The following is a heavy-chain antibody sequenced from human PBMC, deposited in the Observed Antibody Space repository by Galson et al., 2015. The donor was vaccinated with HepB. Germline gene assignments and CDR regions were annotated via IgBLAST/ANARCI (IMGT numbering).Heavy chain of an antibody. V-gene: IGHV3-48*01. D-gene: IGHD3-22*01. CDR2: ISRSSGAI. CDR3: ARLYYDSRGYYYYYGMDV. J-gene: IGHJ6*02. Sequence: SLRLSCAASGFTVSSYSMNWVRQAPGKGLEWISYISRSSGAIYYADSVQGRFTISRDNAQKSLYLQMNSLRAEDTAVYYCARLYYDSRGYYYYYGMDVWGQGTTVTVSS. CDR1: GFTVSSYS.